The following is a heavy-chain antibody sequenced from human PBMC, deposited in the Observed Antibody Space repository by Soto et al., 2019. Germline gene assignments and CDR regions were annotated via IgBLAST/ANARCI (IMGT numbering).Heavy chain of an antibody. CDR1: GGTFSSYR. V-gene: IGHV1-69*13. D-gene: IGHD6-13*01. J-gene: IGHJ4*02. Sequence: ASVKVSCKASGGTFSSYRFNWVRQARGQGLEWLGGIVPIYRTADYAQKFQGRVTITADESTRTVYMELNSLKSQDTALYYCARDSGAKLSSSWGQGTLVTVSS. CDR2: IVPIYRTA. CDR3: ARDSGAKLSSS.